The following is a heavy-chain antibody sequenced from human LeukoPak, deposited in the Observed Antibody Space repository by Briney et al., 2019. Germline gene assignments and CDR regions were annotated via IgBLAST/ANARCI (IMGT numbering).Heavy chain of an antibody. CDR3: ARGLYGPDY. V-gene: IGHV3-74*03. CDR1: GFTFSSYS. CDR2: INNDGSDA. J-gene: IGHJ4*02. D-gene: IGHD2/OR15-2a*01. Sequence: GGSLRLSCAASGFTFSSYSMNWVRQAPGKGLVWVSRINNDGSDAMYADSVKGRFTISRDNAKNMLFLQMNSLRAEDTAIYYCARGLYGPDYWGQGTLVTVSS.